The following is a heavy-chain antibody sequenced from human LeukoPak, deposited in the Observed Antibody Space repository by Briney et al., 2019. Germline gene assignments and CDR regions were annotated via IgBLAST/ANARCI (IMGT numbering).Heavy chain of an antibody. D-gene: IGHD3-22*01. V-gene: IGHV4-30-4*08. Sequence: SQTLSLTCTVSGGSISSGDYYWSWIRQPPGKGLEWIGYIYYSGSTYYNPSLKSRVTISVDTSKNQFSLKLSSVTAADTAVYYCARVPSHYYDSSGYSSYYFDYWGQGTLVTVSS. CDR1: GGSISSGDYY. CDR2: IYYSGST. J-gene: IGHJ4*02. CDR3: ARVPSHYYDSSGYSSYYFDY.